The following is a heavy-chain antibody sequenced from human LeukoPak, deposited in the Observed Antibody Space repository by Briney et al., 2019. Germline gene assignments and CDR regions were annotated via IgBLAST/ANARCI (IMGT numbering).Heavy chain of an antibody. V-gene: IGHV1-18*01. Sequence: ASVKVSCKASGYTFTSYGISWVRQAPGQGLEWVGWISAYNGNTNYAQKLQGRVTMTTDTSTSTAYMELRSLRSDDTAVYYCARCPDDFWSGYHYGMDVWGQGTTVTVSS. D-gene: IGHD3-3*01. CDR3: ARCPDDFWSGYHYGMDV. CDR2: ISAYNGNT. CDR1: GYTFTSYG. J-gene: IGHJ6*02.